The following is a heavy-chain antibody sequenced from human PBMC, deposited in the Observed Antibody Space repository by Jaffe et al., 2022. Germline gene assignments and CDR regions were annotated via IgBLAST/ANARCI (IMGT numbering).Heavy chain of an antibody. J-gene: IGHJ3*02. CDR1: GGTFSSYA. CDR2: IIPIFGTA. V-gene: IGHV1-69*01. Sequence: QVQLVQSGAEVKKPGSSVKVSCKASGGTFSSYAISWVRQAPGQGLEWMGGIIPIFGTANYAQKFQGRVTITADESTSTAYMELSSLRSEDTAVYYCARGLGARLYTLDCSGGSCYLRDAFDIWGQGTMVTVSS. D-gene: IGHD2-15*01. CDR3: ARGLGARLYTLDCSGGSCYLRDAFDI.